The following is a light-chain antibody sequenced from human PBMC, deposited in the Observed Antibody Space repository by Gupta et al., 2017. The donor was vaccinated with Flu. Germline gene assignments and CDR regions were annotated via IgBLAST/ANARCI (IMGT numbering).Light chain of an antibody. V-gene: IGKV1-5*03. J-gene: IGKJ1*01. CDR3: QQYNNYWT. Sequence: DIQMTQSPSTLSASVGDRVTITCRASQSISSWLAWYQQKPGKAPKLLISKASSLESGVPSRFSGSGSGTEFTLTISSLQPDDFAIYYCQQYNNYWTFGQGTKVEIK. CDR1: QSISSW. CDR2: KAS.